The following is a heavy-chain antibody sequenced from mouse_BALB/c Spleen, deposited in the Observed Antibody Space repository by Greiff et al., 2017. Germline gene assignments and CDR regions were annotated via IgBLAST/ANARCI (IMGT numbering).Heavy chain of an antibody. D-gene: IGHD1-1*01. CDR1: GYTFTDYN. J-gene: IGHJ2*01. V-gene: IGHV1-18*01. CDR2: INPNNGGT. CDR3: ARGAITTVVVPFDY. Sequence: EVQLQQSGPELVKPGASVKIPCKASGYTFTDYNMDWVKQSHGKSLEWIGDINPNNGGTIYNQKFKGKATLTVDKSSSTAYMELRSLTSEDTAVYYCARGAITTVVVPFDYWGQGTTLTVSS.